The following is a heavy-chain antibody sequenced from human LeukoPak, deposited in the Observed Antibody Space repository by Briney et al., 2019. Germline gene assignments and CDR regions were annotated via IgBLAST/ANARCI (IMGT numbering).Heavy chain of an antibody. Sequence: GGSLRLSCAASGFTFDDYAMHWVRQAPGKGLEWVSGISWNSGSIGYADSVKGRFTISRDNAKNSLYLQMNSLRAEDTALYYCAKSSHDSSGYSAFDIWGQGTMVTVSS. CDR1: GFTFDDYA. V-gene: IGHV3-9*01. D-gene: IGHD3-22*01. CDR2: ISWNSGSI. CDR3: AKSSHDSSGYSAFDI. J-gene: IGHJ3*02.